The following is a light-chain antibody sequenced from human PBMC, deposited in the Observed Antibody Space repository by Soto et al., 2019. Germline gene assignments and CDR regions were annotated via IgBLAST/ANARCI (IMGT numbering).Light chain of an antibody. CDR2: AAS. CDR1: QGISNY. Sequence: DIQMTESPSSLSASVGDRVTITCRASQGISNYLAWYQQKPGKVPKLLIYAASTLQSGVPSRFSGSGSGTDFTLTISSLQPEDVATYYCQKYNSALITFGQGTRLEIK. J-gene: IGKJ5*01. V-gene: IGKV1-27*01. CDR3: QKYNSALIT.